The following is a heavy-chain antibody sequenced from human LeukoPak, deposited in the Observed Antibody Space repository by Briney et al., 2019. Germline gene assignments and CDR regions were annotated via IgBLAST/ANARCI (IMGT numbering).Heavy chain of an antibody. J-gene: IGHJ5*02. Sequence: GGSLRLSCAASGFTLSSDGMSWVRQAPGKGLEWVSVIVSSTGSTYYADSVKGRFTISRDNSKNTLYLQMNSLRAEDSGVYYCGNHSTRWSYESWFDPWGQGTLVTVSS. D-gene: IGHD6-13*01. V-gene: IGHV3-23*01. CDR1: GFTLSSDG. CDR2: IVSSTGST. CDR3: GNHSTRWSYESWFDP.